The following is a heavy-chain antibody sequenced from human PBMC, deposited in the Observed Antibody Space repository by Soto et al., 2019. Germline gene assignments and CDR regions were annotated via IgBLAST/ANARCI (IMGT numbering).Heavy chain of an antibody. V-gene: IGHV3-48*02. Sequence: GGSLRLSCAASGFTFSNYNMNWVRQAPGKGLEWVSHIGGARSTAIYYADSVKGRFTISRDNAENSLFLQMNSLRDEDTAVYYCARDFGYDDVWGQGTRSPSP. CDR2: IGGARSTAI. CDR1: GFTFSNYN. CDR3: ARDFGYDDV. D-gene: IGHD3-22*01. J-gene: IGHJ6*02.